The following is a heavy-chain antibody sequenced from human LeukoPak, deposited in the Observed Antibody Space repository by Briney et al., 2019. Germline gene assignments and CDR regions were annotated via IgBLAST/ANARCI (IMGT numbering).Heavy chain of an antibody. Sequence: PSQTLSLTCTVSGNSISSHYYYWSWVRQPAGKGLEWIGRVYPSGNTNYNPSLKSRVTISVDTSKNQFSLKLNSVTAADTAVYYCARDILAAAGLPPLWGQGTLVTVSS. CDR3: ARDILAAAGLPPL. J-gene: IGHJ4*02. CDR1: GNSISSHYYY. D-gene: IGHD6-13*01. V-gene: IGHV4-61*02. CDR2: VYPSGNT.